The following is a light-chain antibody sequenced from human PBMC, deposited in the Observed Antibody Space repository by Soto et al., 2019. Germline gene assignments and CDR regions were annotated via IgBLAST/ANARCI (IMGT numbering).Light chain of an antibody. CDR3: QQYNNWPGYT. V-gene: IGKV3-15*01. Sequence: EIVMTLSPATLSVSPGERATLSCRASQSVSSNLAWYQQKPGQAPRLLIYGASTRATGIPARFSGSGSGTEFTLTISSLRSEDFAVYYCQQYNNWPGYTFGQGTKLEIK. J-gene: IGKJ2*01. CDR2: GAS. CDR1: QSVSSN.